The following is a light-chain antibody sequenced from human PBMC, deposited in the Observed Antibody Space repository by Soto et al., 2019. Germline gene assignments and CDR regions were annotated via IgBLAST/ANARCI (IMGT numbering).Light chain of an antibody. J-gene: IGKJ2*01. CDR3: VQALQLYP. CDR2: LGS. V-gene: IGKV2-28*01. Sequence: DIVMTQSPLSLSVTPGEPASISCRSSQSLVQSSGYNYVDWYLQKPGQSPQLLIYLGSNRASGVPDRFSGSTSGTYFTLKISRVEAEDVGVYYCVQALQLYPFGQGTKVDI. CDR1: QSLVQSSGYNY.